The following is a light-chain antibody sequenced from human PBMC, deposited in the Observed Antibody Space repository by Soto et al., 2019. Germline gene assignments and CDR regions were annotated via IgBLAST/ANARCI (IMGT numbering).Light chain of an antibody. CDR1: QANKTY. CDR3: QQLNGYQLA. CDR2: SAS. Sequence: IPVTPSPFLLSAFVGNTITNNCPARQANKTYLAWYQQKPGKVPKLLIRSASTLQSGVPPRFSGGGSGTEFTLTISTLQPDDSGIYYCQQLNGYQLAFGGGTNVEIK. V-gene: IGKV1-9*01. J-gene: IGKJ4*01.